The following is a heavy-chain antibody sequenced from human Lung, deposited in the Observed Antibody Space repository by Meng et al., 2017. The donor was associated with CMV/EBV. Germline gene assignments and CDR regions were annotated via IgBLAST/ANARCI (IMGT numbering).Heavy chain of an antibody. J-gene: IGHJ5*02. CDR2: ISTNTGTP. V-gene: IGHV7-4-1*02. CDR3: ARGGNFDP. Sequence: VQLVQSGSELRNPGASVKVSCKASGYTFSTYTINWVRQAHGRGLEWMGWISTNTGTPTYTQGFTGRFVFSLDTSVSTAYLQISSLKAEDTAVYYCARGGNFDPWGQGTLVTVSS. CDR1: GYTFSTYT. D-gene: IGHD2/OR15-2a*01.